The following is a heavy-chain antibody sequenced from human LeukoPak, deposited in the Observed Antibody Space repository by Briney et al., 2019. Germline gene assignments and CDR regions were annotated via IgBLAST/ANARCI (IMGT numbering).Heavy chain of an antibody. J-gene: IGHJ4*02. D-gene: IGHD3-3*01. CDR1: GYTFTSYA. Sequence: GASVTVSCKASGYTFTSYAMNWVRQAPGQGLEWMGWINTNTGNPTYAQGFTGRFVFSLDTSVSTAYLQISSLKAEDTAVYYCARGFGSYYDFWSGYRPVFDYWGQGTLVTVSS. CDR3: ARGFGSYYDFWSGYRPVFDY. CDR2: INTNTGNP. V-gene: IGHV7-4-1*02.